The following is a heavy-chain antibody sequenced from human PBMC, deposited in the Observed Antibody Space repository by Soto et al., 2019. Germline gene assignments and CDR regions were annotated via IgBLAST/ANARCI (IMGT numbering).Heavy chain of an antibody. CDR2: IQQDGSEK. CDR1: GFTFRRFL. D-gene: IGHD4-17*01. V-gene: IGHV3-7*03. Sequence: GGSLRLSCAVSGFTFRRFLMGWVRQAPGRGLEWVANIQQDGSEKYYVDSVKGRFTMSKDNVKNSLYLQMNSLGAEDTAVYYCARVRYGGYSYYFDYWGQGALVTAPQ. CDR3: ARVRYGGYSYYFDY. J-gene: IGHJ4*02.